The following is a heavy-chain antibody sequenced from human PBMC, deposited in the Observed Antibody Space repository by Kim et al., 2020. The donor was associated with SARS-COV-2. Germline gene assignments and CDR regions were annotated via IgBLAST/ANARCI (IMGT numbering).Heavy chain of an antibody. V-gene: IGHV4-30-4*01. CDR2: IYYSGST. CDR3: ARESPAVRGIMAY. CDR1: GGSISSGDYY. J-gene: IGHJ4*02. D-gene: IGHD3-10*01. Sequence: SETLSLTCTVSGGSISSGDYYWSWIRQPPGKGLEWIGYIYYSGSTYYNPSLRSRVTISLDTSKNQLSLKLSSVTAADTAVYYCARESPAVRGIMAYWGQGTLVTVSS.